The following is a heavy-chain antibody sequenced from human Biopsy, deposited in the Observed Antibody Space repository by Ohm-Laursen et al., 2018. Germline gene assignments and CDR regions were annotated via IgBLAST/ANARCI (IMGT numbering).Heavy chain of an antibody. CDR1: GFTFSNYA. V-gene: IGHV3-23*01. CDR3: AKISPSSIYYYYGMDV. J-gene: IGHJ6*02. Sequence: SLRLSCTASGFTFSNYAMSWVRQAPGKGLEWVSAISSSAGSTNYADSVKGRFTISRDNSKNTLYLQLNSLRAEDTALYYCAKISPSSIYYYYGMDVWGQGTTVTVSS. CDR2: ISSSAGST.